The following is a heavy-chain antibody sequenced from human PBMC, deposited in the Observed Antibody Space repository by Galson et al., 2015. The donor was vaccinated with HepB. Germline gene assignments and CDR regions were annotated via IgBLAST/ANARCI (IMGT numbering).Heavy chain of an antibody. CDR2: IITNLDRA. CDR3: ARVGLLHLGDVSLSEDLYYYMDV. V-gene: IGHV1-69*10. CDR1: GGTFSSYG. Sequence: SVKVSCKASGGTFSSYGIGWVRQAPGQGLEWMGGIITNLDRADYAQKFQGRVTITADKSTSTAYMELSSLRSEDTAVYYCARVGLLHLGDVSLSEDLYYYMDVWGKGTTATVSS. D-gene: IGHD3-16*02. J-gene: IGHJ6*03.